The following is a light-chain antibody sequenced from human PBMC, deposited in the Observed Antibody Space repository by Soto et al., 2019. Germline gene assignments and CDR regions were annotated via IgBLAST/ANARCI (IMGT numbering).Light chain of an antibody. CDR1: SSDVGGYDY. CDR2: DVT. J-gene: IGLJ1*01. V-gene: IGLV2-11*01. Sequence: QSALTQPPSVSGSPGQSVTISCTGTSSDVGGYDYVSWYQQRPGKAPKLLIYDVTKRPSGVPDRFSGSKSGNTASLTISGRQAKDEADFYCCSYGGSLPYVSGTGTKVTVL. CDR3: CSYGGSLPYV.